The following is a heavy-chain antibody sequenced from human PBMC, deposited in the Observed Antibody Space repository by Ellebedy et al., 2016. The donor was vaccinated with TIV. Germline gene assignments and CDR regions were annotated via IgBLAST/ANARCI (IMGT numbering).Heavy chain of an antibody. V-gene: IGHV2-26*01. CDR3: ARTLRYCGGDCSFLFDF. CDR2: IFSNDKE. CDR1: GFSLANIIMG. Sequence: SGPTLVKPKETLTLTCTVSGFSLANIIMGVSWIRQPPGKALEWLAHIFSNDKESYTTSLNRRRPISKDTAKSQVVLTMSNMDPVDAATYYCARTLRYCGGDCSFLFDFWGQGTLVTVSS. D-gene: IGHD2-21*02. J-gene: IGHJ4*02.